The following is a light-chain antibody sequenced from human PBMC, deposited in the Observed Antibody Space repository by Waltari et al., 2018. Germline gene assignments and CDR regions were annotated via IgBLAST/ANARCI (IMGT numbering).Light chain of an antibody. V-gene: IGKV1-12*01. J-gene: IGKJ4*01. CDR1: QDISRW. CDR2: AAS. CDR3: KQANSLPHT. Sequence: CRARQDISRWLAWYQQKPGQAPKFLIYAASNLQSGVPYRFSGTGSGTDFTLTISSLQPEDFATYYCKQANSLPHTFGEGTKVEIK.